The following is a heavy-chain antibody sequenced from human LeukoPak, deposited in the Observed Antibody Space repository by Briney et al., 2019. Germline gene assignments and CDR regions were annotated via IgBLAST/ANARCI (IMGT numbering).Heavy chain of an antibody. CDR1: RFTFSTDT. V-gene: IGHV3-21*01. CDR3: ARDRTTVTTFDY. J-gene: IGHJ4*02. CDR2: ISSSSSYI. D-gene: IGHD4-17*01. Sequence: GGSLRLSCAASRFTFSTDTMNWVRQAPGKGLEWVSSISSSSSYIYYADSVKGRFTISRGNAKNSLYLQMNTLRAEDTAVYYCARDRTTVTTFDYWGQGTLVTVSS.